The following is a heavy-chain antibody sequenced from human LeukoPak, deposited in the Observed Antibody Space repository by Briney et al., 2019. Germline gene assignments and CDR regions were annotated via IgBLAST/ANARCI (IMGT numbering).Heavy chain of an antibody. CDR2: IYTTDGST. Sequence: PSETLSLTCTVSGASVSGGRYYRTWIRQPPGKGLEWVGYIYTTDGSTNYNPSLNSRVTISLDTSKNQFSLRLSSVTAADTAVYYCAREVDSSSWLDFDCWGQGTLVTVSS. D-gene: IGHD6-13*01. CDR3: AREVDSSSWLDFDC. V-gene: IGHV4-61*01. J-gene: IGHJ4*02. CDR1: GASVSGGRYY.